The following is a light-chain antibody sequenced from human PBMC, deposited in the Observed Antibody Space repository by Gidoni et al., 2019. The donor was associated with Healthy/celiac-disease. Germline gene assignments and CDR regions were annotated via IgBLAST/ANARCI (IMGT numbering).Light chain of an antibody. CDR2: GAS. CDR1: QSVSSSY. CDR3: QQYGSSQT. Sequence: EIVLTQSPGTLSLSPGERATLSCRASQSVSSSYLAWYQQKPGQAPRLLIYGASSRATGIPDRFSGSGSGTDITLTISRLEPEDFAVYYCQQYGSSQTFGQGTKVESK. J-gene: IGKJ1*01. V-gene: IGKV3-20*01.